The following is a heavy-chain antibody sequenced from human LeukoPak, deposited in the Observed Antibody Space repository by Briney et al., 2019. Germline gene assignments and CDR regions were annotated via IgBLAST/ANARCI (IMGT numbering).Heavy chain of an antibody. Sequence: SETLSLTCTVSGGSISSGGYYWSWIRQPPGKGLEWIGYIYHSGSTYYNPSLKSRVTISVDRSKNQFSLKLSSVTAADTAVYYCARVRHDYSILTWGQGTLVTVSS. CDR1: GGSISSGGYY. V-gene: IGHV4-30-2*01. CDR3: ARVRHDYSILT. CDR2: IYHSGST. J-gene: IGHJ4*02. D-gene: IGHD4-11*01.